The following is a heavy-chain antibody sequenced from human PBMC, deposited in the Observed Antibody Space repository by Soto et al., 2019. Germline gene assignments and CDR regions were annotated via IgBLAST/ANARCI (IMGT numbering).Heavy chain of an antibody. V-gene: IGHV1-18*01. Sequence: QVQLVQSGAEVKKPGASVKVSCKASGYTFNTYSISWVRQAPGQGLEWMGWISGYNGDTHYAQKFQGRVTMTTDTSTSTAYMELRRLRSDDTAMYYCARENVLSYVDTAMVDYFDYWGQGTLATVSS. D-gene: IGHD5-18*01. CDR2: ISGYNGDT. CDR3: ARENVLSYVDTAMVDYFDY. J-gene: IGHJ4*02. CDR1: GYTFNTYS.